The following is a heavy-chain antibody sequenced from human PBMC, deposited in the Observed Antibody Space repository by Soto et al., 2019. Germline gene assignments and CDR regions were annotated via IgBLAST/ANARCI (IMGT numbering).Heavy chain of an antibody. CDR1: GSTFTSYG. CDR2: ISAYNGNT. D-gene: IGHD6-19*01. J-gene: IGHJ6*02. V-gene: IGHV1-18*01. CDR3: AREGIAVAVGPGGMDV. Sequence: QVQLVQSGAEVKKPGASVKVSCKASGSTFTSYGISWVRQAPGQGLEGMGWISAYNGNTNYAQKLQGRVTMTTDTSTSTAYMVLRSLRSDDTAVYYCAREGIAVAVGPGGMDVWGQGTTVTVSS.